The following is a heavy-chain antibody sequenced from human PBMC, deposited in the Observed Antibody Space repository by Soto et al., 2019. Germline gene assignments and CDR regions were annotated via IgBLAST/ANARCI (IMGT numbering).Heavy chain of an antibody. J-gene: IGHJ5*02. Sequence: SGPTLVNPTQTLTLTCTFSGFSLSTSGVGVGWIRQPPGKALEWLALIYWDDDKRYSPSLKSRLTITKDTSKNQVVLTMTNMDPVDTATYYCAHIIILVLMVYAEDNWFDPWGQGTLVTVSS. CDR3: AHIIILVLMVYAEDNWFDP. D-gene: IGHD2-8*01. CDR1: GFSLSTSGVG. CDR2: IYWDDDK. V-gene: IGHV2-5*02.